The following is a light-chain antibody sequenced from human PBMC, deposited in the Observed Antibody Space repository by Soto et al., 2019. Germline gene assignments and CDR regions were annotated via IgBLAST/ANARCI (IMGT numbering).Light chain of an antibody. V-gene: IGKV3-20*01. J-gene: IGKJ2*01. CDR2: GAS. Sequence: EIVLTQSPGTLSLSPGERATLSCRASQSVSSSYLAWYQQKPGQAPRLLIYGASSRAPVIPDRFSGSGSGRDFTLTISRLEPEDFAVYYCQQYGSSPVTFGQGTKLEIK. CDR3: QQYGSSPVT. CDR1: QSVSSSY.